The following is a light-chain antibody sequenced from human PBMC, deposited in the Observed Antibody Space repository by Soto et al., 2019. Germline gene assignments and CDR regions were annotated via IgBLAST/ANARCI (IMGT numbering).Light chain of an antibody. CDR3: QVYNNGPPG. V-gene: IGKV1-27*01. Sequence: DIQMPPSPSSLSASVGARVTITCRASQGIGNYLAWYQHKPGKVPKLLIYGASTLQSRVPSRFSGGGSGTEFTLTISGLQIEDLATYYCQVYNNGPPGFGQGTRLEIK. CDR1: QGIGNY. J-gene: IGKJ5*01. CDR2: GAS.